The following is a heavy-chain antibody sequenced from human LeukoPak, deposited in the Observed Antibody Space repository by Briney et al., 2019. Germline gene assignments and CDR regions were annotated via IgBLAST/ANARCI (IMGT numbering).Heavy chain of an antibody. J-gene: IGHJ3*02. Sequence: GGSLRLSCAASEFSVGSNYMTWVRQAPGKGLEWVSSISSSSSYIYYADSVKGRFTISRDNAKNPLYLQMNSLRAEDTAVYYCARDLRSTAALVLDAFDIWGQGTMVTVSS. D-gene: IGHD6-13*01. V-gene: IGHV3-21*01. CDR1: EFSVGSNY. CDR3: ARDLRSTAALVLDAFDI. CDR2: ISSSSSYI.